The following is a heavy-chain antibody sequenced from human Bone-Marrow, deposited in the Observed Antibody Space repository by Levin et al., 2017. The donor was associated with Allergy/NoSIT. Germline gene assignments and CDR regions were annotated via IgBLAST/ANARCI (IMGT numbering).Heavy chain of an antibody. V-gene: IGHV1-8*01. J-gene: IGHJ6*02. CDR1: GYPFTSYD. Sequence: ASVKVSCKASGYPFTSYDINWVRQASGQGLEWVGWMNPDTGSAGYAQKFQGRVTMTRSTSINTAYLELSSLRSEDTAVYYCARDSSSTSCPYNDYGMDVWGQGTTVTVSS. D-gene: IGHD2-2*01. CDR3: ARDSSSTSCPYNDYGMDV. CDR2: MNPDTGSA.